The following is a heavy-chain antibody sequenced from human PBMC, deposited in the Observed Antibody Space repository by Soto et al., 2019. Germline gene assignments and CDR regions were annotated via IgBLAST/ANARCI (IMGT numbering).Heavy chain of an antibody. CDR3: TTDVGDDFWSGYPL. Sequence: GGSLRLSCAASGFTFSNAWMSWVRQAPGKGLEWVGRIKSKTDGGTTDYAAPVKGRFTISRDDSKNTLYLQMNSLKTEDTAVYYCTTDVGDDFWSGYPLWVQGTMVTVSS. J-gene: IGHJ3*01. CDR1: GFTFSNAW. V-gene: IGHV3-15*01. D-gene: IGHD3-3*01. CDR2: IKSKTDGGTT.